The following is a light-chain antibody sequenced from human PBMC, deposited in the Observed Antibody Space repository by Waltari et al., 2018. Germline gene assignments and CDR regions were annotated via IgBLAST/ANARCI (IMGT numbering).Light chain of an antibody. CDR2: SND. CDR1: NSKTGSKT. Sequence: QSALTQPTSASGTPGQRVPMSCSGSNSKTGSKTVNWYQQFPGTAPKLLLFSNDQRPSGVPDRVSGSKSGTSASLAISGLQSEDEADYYCAAWDDSLNGWVFGGGTKLTVL. J-gene: IGLJ3*02. CDR3: AAWDDSLNGWV. V-gene: IGLV1-44*01.